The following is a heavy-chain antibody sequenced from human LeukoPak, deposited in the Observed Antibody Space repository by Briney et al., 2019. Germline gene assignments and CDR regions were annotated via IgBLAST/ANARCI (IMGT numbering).Heavy chain of an antibody. Sequence: SQTLSLTCAVSVGSISSGVYSSCWIRHPPGKGLEWIGYIDHSGSTYYNPSLKSRVTISVDRSKSQFSLKLSSVTAADTAVYYCARETVPGAYGYWGQGTLVTVSS. CDR3: ARETVPGAYGY. V-gene: IGHV4-30-2*01. CDR2: IDHSGST. D-gene: IGHD2-2*01. J-gene: IGHJ4*02. CDR1: VGSISSGVYS.